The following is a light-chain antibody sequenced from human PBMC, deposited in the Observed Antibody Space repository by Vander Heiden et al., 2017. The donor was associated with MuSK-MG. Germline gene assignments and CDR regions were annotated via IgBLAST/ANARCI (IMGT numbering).Light chain of an antibody. J-gene: IGKJ4*01. Sequence: DIQMTQSPSTLSASVGDRVTITCRASQSISTWLAWYQQKPGKAPELMISKASSLQSGVPSRFSGTGYGTEFTLTISSLQPDDFAPYYCQQYQSYSPLTFGGGTKVESK. V-gene: IGKV1-5*03. CDR2: KAS. CDR1: QSISTW. CDR3: QQYQSYSPLT.